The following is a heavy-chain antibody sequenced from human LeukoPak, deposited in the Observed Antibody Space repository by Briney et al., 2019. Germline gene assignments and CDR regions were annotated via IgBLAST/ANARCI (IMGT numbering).Heavy chain of an antibody. D-gene: IGHD1-7*01. V-gene: IGHV4-59*01. CDR2: IYDSEIT. CDR1: GASISSYY. Sequence: SETLSLTCIVSGASISSYYWTWIRQPPGKGLEWIGYIYDSEITSYDPSLKSRVTISADTSRKQFSLRLRSVTAADTAVYYCARSNYAGRFDTFDIWGQGTMVTFSS. J-gene: IGHJ3*02. CDR3: ARSNYAGRFDTFDI.